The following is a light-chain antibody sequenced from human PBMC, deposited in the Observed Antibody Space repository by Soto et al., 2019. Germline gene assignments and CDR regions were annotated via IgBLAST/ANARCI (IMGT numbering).Light chain of an antibody. CDR1: SSNIGAGYD. CDR3: QSYDSSLSGWV. J-gene: IGLJ3*02. V-gene: IGLV1-40*01. CDR2: GNS. Sequence: QSVLTQPPSVSGAPGQRVTISCTGSSSNIGAGYDVHWYQQLPGTAPKLLIYGNSNRPSGVPDRFSGSKSGTSASLAITGPQAGEEADYYCQSYDSSLSGWVFGGGTKLTVL.